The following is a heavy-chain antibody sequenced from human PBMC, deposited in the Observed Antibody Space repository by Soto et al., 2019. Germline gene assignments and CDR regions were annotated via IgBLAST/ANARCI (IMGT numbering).Heavy chain of an antibody. V-gene: IGHV3-48*03. D-gene: IGHD2-15*01. CDR1: GFTFSSSE. CDR2: IHPGGQTI. CDR3: ARRGSR. J-gene: IGHJ3*01. Sequence: EVQLVESGGGLVQPGGSLRLSCAASGFTFSSSEMYRVRQAPGKGLEWISYIHPGGQTIFYAESVKGRFTISRDNAKHSVYLQMNSLRAEDTAVYYCARRGSRWGRGTKVTVSS.